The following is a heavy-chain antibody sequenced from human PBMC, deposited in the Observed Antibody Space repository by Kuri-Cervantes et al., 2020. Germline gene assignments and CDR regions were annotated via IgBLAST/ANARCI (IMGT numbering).Heavy chain of an antibody. V-gene: IGHV3-23*01. CDR1: GFTFINFA. D-gene: IGHD3-3*01. CDR2: ISDSGART. J-gene: IGHJ4*02. CDR3: ARAVPGLEGGFDY. Sequence: LSLTCAASGFTFINFAMSWVRQAPGKGLEWVSAISDSGARTHYADSVKGRFTISRDNSKNTLYLQMNSLRAEDTAVYYCARAVPGLEGGFDYWGQRTLVTVSS.